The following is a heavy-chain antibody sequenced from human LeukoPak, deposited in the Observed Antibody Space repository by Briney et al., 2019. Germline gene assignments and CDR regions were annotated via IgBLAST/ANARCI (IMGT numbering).Heavy chain of an antibody. CDR3: ARVHPEEQLARGAFDI. J-gene: IGHJ3*02. Sequence: PSETLSLTCTVSGGSISSYYWSWIRQPPGKGLEWIGYIYYSGSTNYNPSLKSRVTISVDTSKNQFSLKLSSVTAADTAVYYCARVHPEEQLARGAFDIWGQGTMVTVSS. CDR2: IYYSGST. D-gene: IGHD6-6*01. CDR1: GGSISSYY. V-gene: IGHV4-59*01.